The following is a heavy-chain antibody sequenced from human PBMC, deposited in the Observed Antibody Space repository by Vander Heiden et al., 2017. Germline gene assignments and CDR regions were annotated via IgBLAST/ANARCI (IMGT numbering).Heavy chain of an antibody. D-gene: IGHD1-26*01. V-gene: IGHV3-23*01. CDR1: GLTSSRYA. CDR3: AKETVGYSGSYYGDDAFDI. J-gene: IGHJ3*02. Sequence: EVQLFEPGGGLVEPGESLSLSCAVSGLTSSRYALCWVRQATGKGLEWVSAMRGSGGSTYYADSVKGRFTISRDNSKNTLYLQMNSLRAEDTAVYYCAKETVGYSGSYYGDDAFDIWGQGTMVTVSS. CDR2: MRGSGGST.